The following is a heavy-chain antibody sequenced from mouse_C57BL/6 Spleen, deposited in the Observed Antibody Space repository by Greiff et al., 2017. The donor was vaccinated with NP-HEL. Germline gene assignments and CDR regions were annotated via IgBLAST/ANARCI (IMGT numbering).Heavy chain of an antibody. J-gene: IGHJ2*01. CDR2: IDPSDSYT. D-gene: IGHD6-5*01. V-gene: IGHV1-69*01. CDR3: ARDQDMLFDY. Sequence: VQLQQPGAELVMPGASVKLSCKASGYTFTSYWMHWVKQRPGHGLEWIGEIDPSDSYTNYTQKFKGKSTLTVDKSSSTAYMQLSSLTTEDSAGYYGARDQDMLFDYWGQGTTLTVSS. CDR1: GYTFTSYW.